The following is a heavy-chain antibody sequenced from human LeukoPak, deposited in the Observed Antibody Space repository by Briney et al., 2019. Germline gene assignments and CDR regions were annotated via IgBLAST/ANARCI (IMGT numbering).Heavy chain of an antibody. CDR3: AKDSGPGSYYPTGDEY. D-gene: IGHD3-10*01. V-gene: IGHV3-23*01. CDR2: ISGSGGGT. J-gene: IGHJ4*02. Sequence: TGGSLRLSCAASGFTFSNYAMTWVRQAPEKGLKWVSSISGSGGGTSYADSVKGRFTISRDNSMNTLYLQMNSLRAKDTAVYYCAKDSGPGSYYPTGDEYWGQGTLVTVSS. CDR1: GFTFSNYA.